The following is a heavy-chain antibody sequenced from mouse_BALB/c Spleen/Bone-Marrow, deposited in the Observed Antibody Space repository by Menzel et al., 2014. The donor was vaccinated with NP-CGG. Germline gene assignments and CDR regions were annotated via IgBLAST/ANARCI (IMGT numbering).Heavy chain of an antibody. CDR3: ARKYGDY. CDR1: GYPFSSYW. Sequence: QVQLQQSGAELVRPGSSVKISCKAPGYPFSSYWMNWVKQRPGQGLEWIGQIYPGDGETNYNGKSKGNATLTADKSSSTAYMQLISLTSEDSAVYFCARKYGDYWGQGTTLTVSS. D-gene: IGHD2-10*02. V-gene: IGHV1-80*01. J-gene: IGHJ2*01. CDR2: IYPGDGET.